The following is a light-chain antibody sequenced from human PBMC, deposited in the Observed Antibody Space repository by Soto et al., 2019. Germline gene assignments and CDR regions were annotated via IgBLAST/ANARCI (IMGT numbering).Light chain of an antibody. V-gene: IGKV3-20*01. CDR3: KQYTT. CDR2: GAS. Sequence: EIVLTQSPGTLSLSPGERATLSCRASQSVSSSYLAWYQQKPGQAPRLLIYGASSRATGIPDRFSGSGSGTDFTLTISRLEPEDFAVYYCKQYTTFGQGTKLEIK. J-gene: IGKJ2*01. CDR1: QSVSSSY.